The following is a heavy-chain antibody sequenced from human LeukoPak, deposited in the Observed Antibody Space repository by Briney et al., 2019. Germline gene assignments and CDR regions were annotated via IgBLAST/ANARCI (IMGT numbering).Heavy chain of an antibody. J-gene: IGHJ3*02. CDR2: ISWNRGSI. D-gene: IGHD3-10*01. CDR3: AKGVRITMVRGAFDI. V-gene: IGHV3-9*01. Sequence: GGSLRLSCAASGFTFDDYAMHWVRQAPGKGLEWVSGISWNRGSIGYADSVKGRFTISRDNAKNSLYLQMNSLIAEDTALYYCAKGVRITMVRGAFDIWGQGTMVTVSS. CDR1: GFTFDDYA.